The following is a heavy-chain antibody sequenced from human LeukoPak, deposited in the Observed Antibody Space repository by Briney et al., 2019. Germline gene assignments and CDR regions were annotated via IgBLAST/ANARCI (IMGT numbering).Heavy chain of an antibody. D-gene: IGHD3-10*01. Sequence: AGGSLRLSCAASGFTFSSYSMNWVRQAPGKGLEWVSYISSSSSTIYYADSVKGRFTISRDNAKNSLYLQMNSLRAEDTAVYYCASLEYYYGSGNYYWGQGTLVTVSS. CDR3: ASLEYYYGSGNYY. V-gene: IGHV3-48*01. J-gene: IGHJ4*02. CDR2: ISSSSSTI. CDR1: GFTFSSYS.